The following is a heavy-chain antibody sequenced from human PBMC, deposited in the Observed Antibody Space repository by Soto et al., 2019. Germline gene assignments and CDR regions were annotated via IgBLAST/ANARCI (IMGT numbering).Heavy chain of an antibody. CDR1: GGTVSSYA. CDR2: IIPIFGTA. D-gene: IGHD2-15*01. Sequence: VKVSCKARGGTVSSYAISWVRQAPGQGLEWMGGIIPIFGTAKYAQKFQGRVTITADESTSTGYMELSSLRSEDTAVYYCARSQGGSSSLDIYYYYYYGMDVWGQGTTVTVSS. V-gene: IGHV1-69*13. J-gene: IGHJ6*02. CDR3: ARSQGGSSSLDIYYYYYYGMDV.